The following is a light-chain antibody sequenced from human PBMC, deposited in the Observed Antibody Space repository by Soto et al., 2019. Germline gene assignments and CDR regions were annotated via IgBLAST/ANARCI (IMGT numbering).Light chain of an antibody. V-gene: IGLV2-14*01. CDR1: SSDVGSYNH. CDR2: EVT. J-gene: IGLJ1*01. CDR3: ISYTGSSTSYV. Sequence: QSALTQPASVSGSPGQSITISCSGTSSDVGSYNHVAWYQQFPGKTPKLIIYEVTYRPSGVSHRFSASKSGNTASLTISGLQAEDEADYYCISYTGSSTSYVFGTGTKDTVL.